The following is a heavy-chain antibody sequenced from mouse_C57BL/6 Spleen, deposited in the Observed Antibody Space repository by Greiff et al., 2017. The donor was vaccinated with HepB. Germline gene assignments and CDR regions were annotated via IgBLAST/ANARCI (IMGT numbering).Heavy chain of an antibody. Sequence: QVQLQQSGAELVRPGPSVKVSCKASGYAFTNYLIEWVKQRPGQGLEWIGVINPGSGGTNYNEKFKGKATLTADKSSSTAYMQLSSLTSEDSAVYFCARDTTVVPHVWGTGTTVTVSS. J-gene: IGHJ1*03. D-gene: IGHD1-1*01. V-gene: IGHV1-54*01. CDR1: GYAFTNYL. CDR3: ARDTTVVPHV. CDR2: INPGSGGT.